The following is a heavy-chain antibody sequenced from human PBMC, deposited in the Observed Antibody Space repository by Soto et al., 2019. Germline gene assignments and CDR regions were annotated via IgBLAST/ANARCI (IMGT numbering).Heavy chain of an antibody. Sequence: EMQLLDSGGGLVQPGWSLRLSCAASGFTFSSYAMSWVRQAPGKGLEWVSSISGSGGGTYYADSVKGRFTISRDNSKNTLSLQMNSLRAEDTAVYYCAKSRGSGSYFNPSDAFDFWGQGTMVTVSS. J-gene: IGHJ3*01. D-gene: IGHD3-10*01. CDR3: AKSRGSGSYFNPSDAFDF. CDR1: GFTFSSYA. CDR2: ISGSGGGT. V-gene: IGHV3-23*01.